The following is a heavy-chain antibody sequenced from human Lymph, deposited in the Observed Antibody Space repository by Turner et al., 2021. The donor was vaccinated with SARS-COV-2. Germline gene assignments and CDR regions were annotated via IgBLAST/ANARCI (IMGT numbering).Heavy chain of an antibody. Sequence: QVQLVQSWAEVKTPLSSVKVSCKASGGTFSSYAISWVRQAPGQGLEWMGGIIPMLDIANYAQKFQGRVTITADKSTSTAYKELSSLRSEDTAVYYCARDVTGPLGYWGQGTLVTVSS. CDR1: GGTFSSYA. J-gene: IGHJ4*02. CDR2: IIPMLDIA. D-gene: IGHD1-20*01. V-gene: IGHV1-69*10. CDR3: ARDVTGPLGY.